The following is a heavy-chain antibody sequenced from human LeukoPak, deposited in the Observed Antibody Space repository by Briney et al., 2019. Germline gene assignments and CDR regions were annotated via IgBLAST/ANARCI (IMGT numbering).Heavy chain of an antibody. J-gene: IGHJ4*02. CDR3: AKDTETWIQLWSPVYFDY. V-gene: IGHV3-30*02. CDR1: GFTFSSYA. CDR2: IRYDGSNK. D-gene: IGHD5-18*01. Sequence: PGGSLRLSCAASGFTFSSYAMSWVRQAPGKGLEWVAFIRYDGSNKYYADSVKGRFTISRDNSKNTLYLQMNSLRAEDTAVYYCAKDTETWIQLWSPVYFDYWGQGTLVTVSS.